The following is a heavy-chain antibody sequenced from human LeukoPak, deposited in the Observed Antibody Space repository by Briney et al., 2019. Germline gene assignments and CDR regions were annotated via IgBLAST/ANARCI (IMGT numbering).Heavy chain of an antibody. Sequence: PSETLSLTCSVSGGSISSYYWTWVRQPAGKGLEWIGRIYSSGSTNYDPSLKSRVTMSVDTSKNQFSLKLSSVTAADTAVYYCARVSVSGTYDYWGQGTLVTVSS. CDR2: IYSSGST. CDR1: GGSISSYY. CDR3: ARVSVSGTYDY. D-gene: IGHD1-26*01. V-gene: IGHV4-4*07. J-gene: IGHJ4*02.